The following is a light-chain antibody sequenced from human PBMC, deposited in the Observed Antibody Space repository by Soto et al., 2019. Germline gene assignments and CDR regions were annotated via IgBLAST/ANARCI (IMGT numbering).Light chain of an antibody. CDR3: SSYAGSNIPVV. Sequence: QSALTQPPSASGSPGQSVTISCTGTSSDVGGYNCVSWYQQHPGKAPKLMIYEVSKRNSGVPDRFSGSKSGNTASLTVSGLPAEDEADYSCSSYAGSNIPVVFGGGNKLTVL. CDR2: EVS. J-gene: IGLJ2*01. CDR1: SSDVGGYNC. V-gene: IGLV2-8*01.